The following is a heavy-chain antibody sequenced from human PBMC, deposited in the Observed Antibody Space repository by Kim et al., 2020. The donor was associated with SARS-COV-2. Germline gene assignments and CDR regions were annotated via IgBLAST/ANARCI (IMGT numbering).Heavy chain of an antibody. CDR1: GGPMSSYY. CDR2: IYYSGST. D-gene: IGHD2-15*01. V-gene: IGHV4-59*01. J-gene: IGHJ5*02. Sequence: SETLSLTCTVSGGPMSSYYWTWIRQPPGKGLEWIGYIYYSGSTKYNPSLKRRVTISVDTSKNQFSLRLTSVTAADTAVYYCASGSGGSSYNWFDPWGQGTPVTVSS. CDR3: ASGSGGSSYNWFDP.